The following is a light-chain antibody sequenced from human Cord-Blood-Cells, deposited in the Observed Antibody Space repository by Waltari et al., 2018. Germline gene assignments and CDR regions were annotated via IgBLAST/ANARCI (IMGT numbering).Light chain of an antibody. CDR1: QSVLYSSNNKNY. CDR2: WAS. CDR3: QQYYSAPYT. Sequence: DIVMTQSPDSLAVSLGERATINCKSSQSVLYSSNNKNYLAWYQQKPEQPPKLLIYWASTRESGVPDRFSGSGSGTDFTLTTSSPQAEDVAVHYCQQYYSAPYTFGQGTKLEIK. V-gene: IGKV4-1*01. J-gene: IGKJ2*01.